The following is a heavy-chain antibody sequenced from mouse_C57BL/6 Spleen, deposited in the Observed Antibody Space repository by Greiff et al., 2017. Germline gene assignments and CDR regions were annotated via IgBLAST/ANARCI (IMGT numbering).Heavy chain of an antibody. CDR1: GFTFSDAW. J-gene: IGHJ1*03. CDR2: IRNKANNHAT. CDR3: TRDYDYDIWYFDV. V-gene: IGHV6-6*01. Sequence: EVQRVESGGGLVQPGGSMKLSCAASGFTFSDAWMDWVRQSPEKGLEWVAEIRNKANNHATYYAESVKGRFTISRDDSKSSVYLQMNSLRAEDTGIYYCTRDYDYDIWYFDVWGTGTTVTVSS. D-gene: IGHD2-4*01.